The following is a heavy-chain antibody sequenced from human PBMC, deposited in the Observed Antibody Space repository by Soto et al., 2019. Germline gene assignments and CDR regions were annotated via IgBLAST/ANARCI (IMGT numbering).Heavy chain of an antibody. CDR2: ISYDGSNK. CDR1: GFTFSSYG. D-gene: IGHD4-4*01. CDR3: AKEGRGNYVPVPPDY. J-gene: IGHJ4*02. V-gene: IGHV3-30*18. Sequence: GGSLRLSCAASGFTFSSYGMHWVRQAPGKGLEWVAVISYDGSNKYYADSVKGRFTISRDNSKNTLYLQMNSLRAEDTAVYYCAKEGRGNYVPVPPDYWGQGTLVTVSS.